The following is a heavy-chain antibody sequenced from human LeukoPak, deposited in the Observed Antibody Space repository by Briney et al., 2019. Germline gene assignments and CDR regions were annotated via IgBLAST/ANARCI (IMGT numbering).Heavy chain of an antibody. CDR2: TSSSGSTI. Sequence: GGSLRLSCAASGFTFSSYEMNWVRQAPGKGLEWVSYTSSSGSTIYYADSVKGRFTISRDNAKNSLYLQMNSLRAEDTAVYYCARGYYDILTGYCDAFDIWGQGTMVTVSS. J-gene: IGHJ3*02. V-gene: IGHV3-48*03. CDR1: GFTFSSYE. D-gene: IGHD3-9*01. CDR3: ARGYYDILTGYCDAFDI.